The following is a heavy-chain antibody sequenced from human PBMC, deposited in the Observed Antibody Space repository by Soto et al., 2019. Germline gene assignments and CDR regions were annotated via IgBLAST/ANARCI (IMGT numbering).Heavy chain of an antibody. J-gene: IGHJ4*02. V-gene: IGHV2-5*02. Sequence: QITLKESGPSLVKPTQTLTLTCTVSGFSLTTRGVGVCWIRQPPGKALEWLALIYWDGDKRYSPSLKSRLTITKDASKNQVVLTMTNIDPVDTDTDFCAQVFITMIRGVTLYSPAFDYWGQGTLVTVSS. D-gene: IGHD3-10*01. CDR3: AQVFITMIRGVTLYSPAFDY. CDR2: IYWDGDK. CDR1: GFSLTTRGVG.